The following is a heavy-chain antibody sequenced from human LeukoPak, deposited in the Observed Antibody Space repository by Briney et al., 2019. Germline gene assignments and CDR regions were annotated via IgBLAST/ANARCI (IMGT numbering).Heavy chain of an antibody. CDR2: TSSDLNVK. CDR1: GFTLRNYV. J-gene: IGHJ4*02. D-gene: IGHD3-10*01. V-gene: IGHV3-30-3*01. CDR3: AREGYYGSGSPPSLYFDY. Sequence: GGSLRLSCAASGFTLRNYVIHWVRQAPGKGLEWVAVTSSDLNVKLYADSVKGRFTISRDNSRSTLYLQMNSLRPEDTAIYYCAREGYYGSGSPPSLYFDYWGQGTLVTVSS.